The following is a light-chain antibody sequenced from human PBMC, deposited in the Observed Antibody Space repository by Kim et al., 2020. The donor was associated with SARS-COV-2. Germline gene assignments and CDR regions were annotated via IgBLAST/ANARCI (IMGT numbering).Light chain of an antibody. Sequence: QSALTQPASVSVSPGQSITISCTGTSSDIGDYNLVSWYQQHPGKAPKLIISEVYNRPSGVSNRFSGSKSGNTASLTISGLQTEDEADYYCCSYAGSYTWVFGGGTQLTVL. CDR3: CSYAGSYTWV. CDR1: SSDIGDYNL. CDR2: EVY. J-gene: IGLJ3*02. V-gene: IGLV2-23*02.